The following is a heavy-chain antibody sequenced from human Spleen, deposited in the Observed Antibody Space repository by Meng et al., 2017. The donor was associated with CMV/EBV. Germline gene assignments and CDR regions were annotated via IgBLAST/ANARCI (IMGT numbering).Heavy chain of an antibody. V-gene: IGHV6-1*01. Sequence: RVSSNSAAWNWIRQSPSRGLEWLGRTYYRSKWYNDYAVSVKSRITINPDTSKNQFSLQLNSVTPEDTAVYYCARESRWLQFYWYFDLWGRGTLVTVSS. D-gene: IGHD5-24*01. CDR3: ARESRWLQFYWYFDL. CDR2: TYYRSKWYN. CDR1: RVSSNSAA. J-gene: IGHJ2*01.